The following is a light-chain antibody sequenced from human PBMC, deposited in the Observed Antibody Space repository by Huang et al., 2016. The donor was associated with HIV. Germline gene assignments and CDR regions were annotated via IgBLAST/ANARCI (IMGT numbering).Light chain of an antibody. V-gene: IGKV3-11*01. CDR1: QSVGNY. Sequence: IVLTQSPATLSWYPGERITLSCRASQSVGNYIAWYQQHPGQSPRLLIYDTSSRATGTPVRFSGGGSGTDFTLTISSLESEDFAVYYCQQRSSGVTFGGGTK. J-gene: IGKJ4*01. CDR2: DTS. CDR3: QQRSSGVT.